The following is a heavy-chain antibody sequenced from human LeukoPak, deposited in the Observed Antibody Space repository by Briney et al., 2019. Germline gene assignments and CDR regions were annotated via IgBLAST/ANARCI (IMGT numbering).Heavy chain of an antibody. D-gene: IGHD3-22*01. CDR3: ARRGYSDSSGYDY. CDR2: ISGDSTDI. J-gene: IGHJ4*02. V-gene: IGHV3-21*01. CDR1: GFTFNNYI. Sequence: GGSLRLSCAASGFTFNNYIMNWVRQAPGKGLEWVSSISGDSTDIYYADSLMGRSTISRDNAKNSLYLQINSLRAEDTAIYYCARRGYSDSSGYDYWGQGTLVTVSS.